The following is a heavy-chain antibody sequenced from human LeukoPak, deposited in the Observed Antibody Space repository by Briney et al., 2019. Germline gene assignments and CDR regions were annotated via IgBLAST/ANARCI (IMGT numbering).Heavy chain of an antibody. CDR2: IRYDGSNK. D-gene: IGHD6-19*01. CDR1: GFTFSSYG. V-gene: IGHV3-33*01. CDR3: ARDHSSGWYSDYFDY. Sequence: GGSLRLSCAASGFTFSSYGMHWVRQAPGKGLEWVAVIRYDGSNKYYADSVKGRFTISRDNSKNTLYLQMNSLRSEDTAVYYCARDHSSGWYSDYFDYWGQGTLVTVSS. J-gene: IGHJ4*02.